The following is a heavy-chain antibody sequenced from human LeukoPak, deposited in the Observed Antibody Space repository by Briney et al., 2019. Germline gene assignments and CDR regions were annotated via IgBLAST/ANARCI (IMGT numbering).Heavy chain of an antibody. Sequence: GGSLRLSCAASGFTFSSYWMHWVRQSPGKGLVWVSRIKTDGSSTNYADSVKGRFTISRDNAENTLYLQMNSLRAEDTAVYYCARQVSYSLDVWGQGTTVTVSS. CDR1: GFTFSSYW. J-gene: IGHJ6*02. CDR2: IKTDGSST. CDR3: ARQVSYSLDV. V-gene: IGHV3-74*01.